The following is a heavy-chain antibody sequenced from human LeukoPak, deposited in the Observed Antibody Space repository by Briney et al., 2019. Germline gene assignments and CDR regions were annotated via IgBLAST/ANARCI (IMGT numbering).Heavy chain of an antibody. CDR1: GYNFISYY. Sequence: ASVKVSCKASGYNFISYYMHWVRQAPGQGLEWMGIINPSGGSTRYAQKFQDRVTMTRDTSTSTVYMELSSLKSEDTAVYYCAREDVVLVDAVRYYYYGMDVWGQGTTVTVSS. J-gene: IGHJ6*02. V-gene: IGHV1-46*01. CDR3: AREDVVLVDAVRYYYYGMDV. CDR2: INPSGGST. D-gene: IGHD2-8*01.